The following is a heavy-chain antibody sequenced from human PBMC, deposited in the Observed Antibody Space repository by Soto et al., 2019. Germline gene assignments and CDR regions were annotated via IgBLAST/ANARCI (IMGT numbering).Heavy chain of an antibody. D-gene: IGHD2-15*01. V-gene: IGHV2-5*02. J-gene: IGHJ4*02. Sequence: QITLKESGPTLVKPTQTLTLTCTFSGFSLSTSGVGVGWIRQPPGRALEWLALIYWDDDKRYSPSLKSRPTITNDTVINPVVPIITNMDPVDTATYDCAHLTPASSYYVDYWGQGTLVTVSS. CDR2: IYWDDDK. CDR3: AHLTPASSYYVDY. CDR1: GFSLSTSGVG.